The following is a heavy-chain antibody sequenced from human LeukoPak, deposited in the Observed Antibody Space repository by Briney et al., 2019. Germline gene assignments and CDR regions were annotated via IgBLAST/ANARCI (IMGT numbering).Heavy chain of an antibody. CDR2: IYRGGST. Sequence: GGSLRHSCAASGFTVGGNYMSWVRQAPGKGLEWVSVIYRGGSTYYADSVKGRFTISRDNSKNTLYLQMNSLRAEDTAVYYCAKDMSYYYDSSGPVPDYWGQGTLVTVSS. V-gene: IGHV3-53*01. CDR3: AKDMSYYYDSSGPVPDY. J-gene: IGHJ4*02. D-gene: IGHD3-22*01. CDR1: GFTVGGNY.